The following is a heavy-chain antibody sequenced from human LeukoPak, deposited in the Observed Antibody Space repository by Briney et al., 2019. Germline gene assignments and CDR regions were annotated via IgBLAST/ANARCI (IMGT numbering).Heavy chain of an antibody. CDR2: IDQDGSDK. Sequence: PGGSLRLSCAASGFTFSSYWMTWVRQAPGKGLEWVANIDQDGSDKNYVGSVKGRFTISRDDAKNSLFLQMNSLRAEDTAVYYCARESTEDRPGSWGQGTLVTVSS. CDR3: ARESTEDRPGS. D-gene: IGHD5/OR15-5a*01. CDR1: GFTFSSYW. J-gene: IGHJ5*02. V-gene: IGHV3-7*01.